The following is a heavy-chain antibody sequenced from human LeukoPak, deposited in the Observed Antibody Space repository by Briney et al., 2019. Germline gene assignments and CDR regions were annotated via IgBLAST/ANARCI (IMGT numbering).Heavy chain of an antibody. CDR2: IYTSGST. Sequence: SETLSLTCTVSGGSISSGSYYWSWIRQPAGKGLEWIGRIYTSGSTNYNPSLKSRVTISVDTSKNQFSLKLSSVTAADTAVYYCARYGGWYFDYWGQGTLVTVSS. J-gene: IGHJ4*02. D-gene: IGHD4-23*01. V-gene: IGHV4-61*02. CDR1: GGSISSGSYY. CDR3: ARYGGWYFDY.